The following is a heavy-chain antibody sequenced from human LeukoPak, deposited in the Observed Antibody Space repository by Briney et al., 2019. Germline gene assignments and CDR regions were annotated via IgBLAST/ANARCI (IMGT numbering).Heavy chain of an antibody. CDR2: ISAYNGNT. D-gene: IGHD3-3*01. V-gene: IGHV1-18*01. CDR3: ARDREDVYDFWSGYYLPPYYYYYGMDV. J-gene: IGHJ6*02. CDR1: GYTFTSYG. Sequence: ASVTVSCKASGYTFTSYGISWVRQAPGQGLEWMGWISAYNGNTNYAQKLQGRVTMTTDTSTSTAYMELRSLRSDDTAVYYCARDREDVYDFWSGYYLPPYYYYYGMDVWGQGTTVTVSS.